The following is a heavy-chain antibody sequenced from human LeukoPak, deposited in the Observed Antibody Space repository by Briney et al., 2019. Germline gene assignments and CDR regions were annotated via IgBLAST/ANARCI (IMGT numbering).Heavy chain of an antibody. CDR3: ARGTYYYDSSGPHFDY. CDR1: GFTFSSYA. D-gene: IGHD3-22*01. J-gene: IGHJ4*02. Sequence: GGSLRLSCAASGFTFSSYAMHWVRQAPGKGLEWVAVISYDGSNKYYADSVKGRFTISRDNSKNTLYLQMNSLRAEDTAVYYCARGTYYYDSSGPHFDYWGQGTLVTVSS. CDR2: ISYDGSNK. V-gene: IGHV3-30*04.